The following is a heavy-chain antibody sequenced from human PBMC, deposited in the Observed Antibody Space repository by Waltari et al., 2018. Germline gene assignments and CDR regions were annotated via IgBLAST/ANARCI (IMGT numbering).Heavy chain of an antibody. CDR1: GGSFSGYY. D-gene: IGHD2-2*01. Sequence: QVQLQQWGAGLLKPSETLSLTCAVYGGSFSGYYWGWIRQPPGKGLEWIGEINHSGSINYNPSLKSRVTMSVDTSRNQFSLRLSSVTAADTAVYYCARGKESRYQLLRSGFDIWGQGTMVTVSS. J-gene: IGHJ3*02. V-gene: IGHV4-34*01. CDR3: ARGKESRYQLLRSGFDI. CDR2: INHSGSI.